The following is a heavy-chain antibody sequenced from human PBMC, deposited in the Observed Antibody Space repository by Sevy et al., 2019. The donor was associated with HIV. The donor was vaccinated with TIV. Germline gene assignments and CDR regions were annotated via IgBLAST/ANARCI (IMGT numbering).Heavy chain of an antibody. D-gene: IGHD3-22*01. CDR3: ARARAYYYDNSGYSFDY. J-gene: IGHJ4*02. CDR2: IKQDGSEK. CDR1: GFTFSDYY. V-gene: IGHV3-7*01. Sequence: GGSLRLSCAASGFTFSDYYMSWIRQAPGKGLEWVANIKQDGSEKYYVDSVKGRFTISRDNAKNSLYLQMNSLRVEDTAAYYCARARAYYYDNSGYSFDYWGQGTLVTVSS.